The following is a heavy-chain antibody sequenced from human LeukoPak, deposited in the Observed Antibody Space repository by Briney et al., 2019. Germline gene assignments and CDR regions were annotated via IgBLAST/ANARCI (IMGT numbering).Heavy chain of an antibody. CDR3: ARAVYGSGSYYSPHYPYYYYYGMDV. V-gene: IGHV3-30-3*01. CDR1: GFTFSSYA. J-gene: IGHJ6*02. CDR2: ISYDGSNK. Sequence: GGSLRLSCAASGFTFSSYAMHWVRQAPGKGLEWVAVISYDGSNKYYAGSVKGRFTISRDNSKNTLYLQMNSLRAEDTAVYYCARAVYGSGSYYSPHYPYYYYYGMDVWGQGTTVTVSS. D-gene: IGHD3-10*01.